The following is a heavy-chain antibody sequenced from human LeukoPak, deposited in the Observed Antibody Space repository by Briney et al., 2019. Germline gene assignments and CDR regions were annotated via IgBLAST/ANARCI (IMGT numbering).Heavy chain of an antibody. CDR1: GFTFSSYG. V-gene: IGHV3-30*03. D-gene: IGHD5-24*01. Sequence: GRSLTLSCAASGFTFSSYGMHWVRQAPPQGLERVGVISYDGSNKYYADPAKGRFTISRDNSKSTLYLQMNRLRVEDTAVYYCARGSVGWPLWGQGTLVTVSS. CDR2: ISYDGSNK. J-gene: IGHJ4*02. CDR3: ARGSVGWPL.